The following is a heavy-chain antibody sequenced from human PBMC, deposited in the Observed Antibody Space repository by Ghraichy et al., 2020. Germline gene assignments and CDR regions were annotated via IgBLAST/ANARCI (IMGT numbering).Heavy chain of an antibody. V-gene: IGHV3-23*01. CDR3: AKEQGSGSHSRYYYYGMDV. CDR2: ISGSGGST. CDR1: GFTFSSYA. Sequence: GGSLRLSCEASGFTFSSYAMSWVRQAPGKGLEWVSAISGSGGSTYYADSVKGRFTISRDNSKNTLYLQMNSLRAEDTAVYYCAKEQGSGSHSRYYYYGMDVWGQGTTVTVSS. D-gene: IGHD1-26*01. J-gene: IGHJ6*02.